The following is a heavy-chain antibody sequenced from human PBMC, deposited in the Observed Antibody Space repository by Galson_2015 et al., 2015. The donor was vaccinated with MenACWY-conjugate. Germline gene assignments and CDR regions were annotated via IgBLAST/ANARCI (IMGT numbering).Heavy chain of an antibody. J-gene: IGHJ4*02. D-gene: IGHD3-10*01. CDR2: IYYSGST. Sequence: SETLSLTCTVSGGSISSSSYYWGWIRQPPGKGLEWIGSIYYSGSTYYNPSLKSRVTISVDTSKNQFSLKLSSVTAADTAVYYCANMVRGVIKNWGQGTLVTVSS. V-gene: IGHV4-39*07. CDR3: ANMVRGVIKN. CDR1: GGSISSSSYY.